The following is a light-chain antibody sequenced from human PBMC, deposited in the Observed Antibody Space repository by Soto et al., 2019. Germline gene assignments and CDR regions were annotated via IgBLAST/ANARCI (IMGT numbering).Light chain of an antibody. CDR1: QDIRND. CDR3: MQDYNYPYT. J-gene: IGKJ2*01. Sequence: AIQMTQSPSSLSASVGDRVTITCRARQDIRNDLAWYQQKPGKAPKLLIYAASSLQSGVASRFSGSGSGTDFTRTISSLQPEDFATYYCMQDYNYPYTFGQGTKLEIK. V-gene: IGKV1-6*01. CDR2: AAS.